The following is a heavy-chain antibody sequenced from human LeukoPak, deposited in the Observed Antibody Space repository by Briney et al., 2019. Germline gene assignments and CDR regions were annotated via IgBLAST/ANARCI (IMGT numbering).Heavy chain of an antibody. J-gene: IGHJ5*02. CDR1: GGSFSGYY. CDR3: ARSAAGTLRFDP. D-gene: IGHD6-13*01. V-gene: IGHV4-34*01. CDR2: IYYSGST. Sequence: PSETLSLTCAVYGGSFSGYYWGWIRQPPGKGLEWIGSIYYSGSTYYNPSLKSRVTISVDTSKNQFSLKLSSVTAADTAVYYCARSAAGTLRFDPWGQGTLVTVSS.